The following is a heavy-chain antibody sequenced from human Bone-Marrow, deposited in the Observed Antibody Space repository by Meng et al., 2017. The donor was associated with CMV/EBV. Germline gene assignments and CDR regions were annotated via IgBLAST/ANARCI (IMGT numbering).Heavy chain of an antibody. Sequence: SETLSLTCSVSGGSIGSYYWSWIRQTPGKGLEWIGNIYYSGSTNYNPFLKSRVAISVDPSKNQFSLNLTSVTAADTAVYYCGRSNYYFYAMDVWGQGTSVTVSS. CDR3: GRSNYYFYAMDV. V-gene: IGHV4-59*01. J-gene: IGHJ6*02. CDR1: GGSIGSYY. CDR2: IYYSGST.